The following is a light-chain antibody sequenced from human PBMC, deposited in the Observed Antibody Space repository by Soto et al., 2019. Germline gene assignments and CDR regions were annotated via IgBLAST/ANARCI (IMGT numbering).Light chain of an antibody. CDR1: SVDVGAYDF. V-gene: IGLV2-11*01. Sequence: QSVLTQPHSVSGSPGQSVTISCTGTSVDVGAYDFVSWYQQHPGKAPKLLIYVVSRRPSGVPDRFSGSKSGNAASLTISGLQAEDEADYYCSSFTTSHTYVFGTGTKVTVL. CDR3: SSFTTSHTYV. J-gene: IGLJ1*01. CDR2: VVS.